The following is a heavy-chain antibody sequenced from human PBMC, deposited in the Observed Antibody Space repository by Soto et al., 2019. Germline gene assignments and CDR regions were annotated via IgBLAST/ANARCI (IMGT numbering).Heavy chain of an antibody. CDR2: IYHSGST. Sequence: QVQLQESGPGLVKPSGTLSLSCAVSGGSISSSHWWTWVRQPPGKGLEWIGEIYHSGSTNYNPSPTGRVTISVDTSRNQFPLTLSPVTAADTAVYYCAGSGGGEDYWGQGILVTVSS. J-gene: IGHJ4*02. V-gene: IGHV4-4*02. D-gene: IGHD3-16*01. CDR1: GGSISSSHW. CDR3: AGSGGGEDY.